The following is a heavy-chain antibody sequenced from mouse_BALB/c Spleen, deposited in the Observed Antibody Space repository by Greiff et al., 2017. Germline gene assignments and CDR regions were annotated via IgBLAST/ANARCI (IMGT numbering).Heavy chain of an antibody. Sequence: EVMLVESGGGLVQPGGSLKLSCAASGFTFSSYTMSWVRQTPEKRLEWVAYISNGGGSTYYPDTVKGRFTISRDNAKNTLYLQMSSLKSEDTAMYYCARHYYGSSPRYYAMDYWGQGTSVTVSS. D-gene: IGHD1-1*01. J-gene: IGHJ4*01. V-gene: IGHV5-12-2*01. CDR3: ARHYYGSSPRYYAMDY. CDR1: GFTFSSYT. CDR2: ISNGGGST.